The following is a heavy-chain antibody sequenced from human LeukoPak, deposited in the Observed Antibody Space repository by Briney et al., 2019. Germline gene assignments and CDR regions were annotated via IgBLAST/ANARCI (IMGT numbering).Heavy chain of an antibody. Sequence: GGSLRLSCAASGFTFGTYAMSWVRQAPGKGLEWISAISGSGGSTYYADSVKGRFTISRDNSKNTLYLQMNSLRAEDTAVYYCARAVKDYGDSRAFGYWGQGTLVTVSS. D-gene: IGHD4-17*01. CDR3: ARAVKDYGDSRAFGY. J-gene: IGHJ4*02. V-gene: IGHV3-23*01. CDR2: ISGSGGST. CDR1: GFTFGTYA.